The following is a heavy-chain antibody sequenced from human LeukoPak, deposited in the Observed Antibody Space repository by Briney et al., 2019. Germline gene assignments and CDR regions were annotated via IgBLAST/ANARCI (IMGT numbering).Heavy chain of an antibody. V-gene: IGHV3-66*01. J-gene: IGHJ4*02. CDR2: IYTGGST. CDR1: GFTVSSNY. D-gene: IGHD1-26*01. CDR3: ARVSRMLGTSTLDN. Sequence: PGGSLRLSCAASGFTVSSNYMSWVRQAPGKRLEWVSVIYTGGSTYYADSVRGRFTISRDYSKNTLYLQMNSLRAEDTAVYYCARVSRMLGTSTLDNWGQGTLVTVSS.